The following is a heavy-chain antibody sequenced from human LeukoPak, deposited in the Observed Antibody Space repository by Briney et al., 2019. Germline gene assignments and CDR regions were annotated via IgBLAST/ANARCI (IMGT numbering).Heavy chain of an antibody. CDR1: GFTFDDYG. Sequence: AGGSLRLSCAASGFTFDDYGMSWVRQAPGKGLEWVSGINWNGGSTGYADSVKGRFTISRDNSKNTLYLQMNSLRAEDTAVYYCAKDRAEDYYFDYWGQGTLVTVSS. CDR3: AKDRAEDYYFDY. J-gene: IGHJ4*02. D-gene: IGHD3-10*01. V-gene: IGHV3-20*04. CDR2: INWNGGST.